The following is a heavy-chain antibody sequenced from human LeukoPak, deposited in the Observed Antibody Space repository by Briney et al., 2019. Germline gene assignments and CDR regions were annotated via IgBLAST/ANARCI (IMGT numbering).Heavy chain of an antibody. Sequence: GGSLRLSCAASGFTFSSYSMNWVRQAPGKGLEWVSSISSSSSYIYYADSVKGRFTISRDNAKNSLYLQMNSLRAEDTAVCYCARGGDDYVWGSYRYTPYDYWGQGTLVTVSS. V-gene: IGHV3-21*01. J-gene: IGHJ4*02. CDR3: ARGGDDYVWGSYRYTPYDY. CDR2: ISSSSSYI. CDR1: GFTFSSYS. D-gene: IGHD3-16*02.